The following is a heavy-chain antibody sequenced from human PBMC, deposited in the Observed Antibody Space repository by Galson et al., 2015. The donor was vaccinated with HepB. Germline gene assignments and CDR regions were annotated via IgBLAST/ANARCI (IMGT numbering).Heavy chain of an antibody. V-gene: IGHV3-21*01. CDR1: EFIFSDFT. D-gene: IGHD2-2*01. CDR3: ARVLSTSWASGSDY. CDR2: ISSSGYYT. Sequence: SLRLSCAGSEFIFSDFTMNWVRQAPGKGLEWVSSISSSGYYTDYADSVKGRFTISRDNAKNSLFLQMNSLRADDTAVYYCARVLSTSWASGSDYWGQGTLVTVS. J-gene: IGHJ4*02.